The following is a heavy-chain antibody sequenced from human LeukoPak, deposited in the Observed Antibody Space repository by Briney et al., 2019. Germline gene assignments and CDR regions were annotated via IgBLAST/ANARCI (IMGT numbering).Heavy chain of an antibody. CDR1: GFTFSGYG. CDR2: ISHDGSNK. V-gene: IGHV3-30-3*01. J-gene: IGHJ4*02. CDR3: ARGIAPGATPPLDY. D-gene: IGHD2-2*01. Sequence: GRSPRLSCAASGFTFSGYGLHWVRQAPGKGLEWVAVISHDGSNKYYADSVKGRFTISRDNSNNTLYLQMNSLRADDTAVYYCARGIAPGATPPLDYGGQGTLVTVSS.